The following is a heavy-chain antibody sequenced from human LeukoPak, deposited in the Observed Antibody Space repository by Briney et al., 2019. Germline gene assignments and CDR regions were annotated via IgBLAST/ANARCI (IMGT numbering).Heavy chain of an antibody. CDR3: ARDESIAARPFDY. CDR1: GFTFSRTW. CDR2: ILSDGSTT. V-gene: IGHV3-74*01. J-gene: IGHJ4*02. Sequence: GGSLRLSCAASGFTFSRTWMHWVRQAPGEGLVWVSRILSDGSTTTYADSVKGRFTISRNNAKNSLYLQMNSLRAEDTAVYYCARDESIAARPFDYWGQGTLVTVSS. D-gene: IGHD6-6*01.